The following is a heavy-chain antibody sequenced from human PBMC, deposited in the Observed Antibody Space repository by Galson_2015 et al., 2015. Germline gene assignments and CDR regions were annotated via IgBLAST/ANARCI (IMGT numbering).Heavy chain of an antibody. CDR1: GGTFSSYA. V-gene: IGHV1-69*13. CDR2: IIPIFGTA. D-gene: IGHD5-18*01. Sequence: SVKVSCKASGGTFSSYAISWVRQAPGQGLEWMGGIIPIFGTANYAQKFQGRVTITADESTSTAYMEPSSLRSEDTAVYYCARAGYSYGYDYYGMDVWGQGTTVTVSS. J-gene: IGHJ6*02. CDR3: ARAGYSYGYDYYGMDV.